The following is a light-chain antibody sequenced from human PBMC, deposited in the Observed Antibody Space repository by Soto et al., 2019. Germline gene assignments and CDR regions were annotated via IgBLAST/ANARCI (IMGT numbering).Light chain of an antibody. CDR3: SSYTSTSTLYV. CDR2: DVS. CDR1: SSDIGGYNY. V-gene: IGLV2-14*03. J-gene: IGLJ1*01. Sequence: QSVLTQPASVSGSPGQSITISCTGTSSDIGGYNYVSWYQQLPGKVPKLIIYDVSNRPSGVSDRFSGSKSGNAASLTISGLQAEDEADYYCSSYTSTSTLYVFGTGTKVTVL.